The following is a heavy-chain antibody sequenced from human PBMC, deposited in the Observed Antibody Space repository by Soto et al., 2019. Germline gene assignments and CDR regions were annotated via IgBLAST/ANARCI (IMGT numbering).Heavy chain of an antibody. CDR3: ANTAGNLYYYGMDV. D-gene: IGHD6-19*01. CDR2: ISYDGSNK. V-gene: IGHV3-30*18. CDR1: GFTFSSYG. Sequence: PGGSLRLSCAASGFTFSSYGMHWVRQAPGKGLEWVAVISYDGSNKYYADSVKGRFTISRDNSKNTLYLQMNSLRAEDTAVYYCANTAGNLYYYGMDVWGQGATVTVSS. J-gene: IGHJ6*02.